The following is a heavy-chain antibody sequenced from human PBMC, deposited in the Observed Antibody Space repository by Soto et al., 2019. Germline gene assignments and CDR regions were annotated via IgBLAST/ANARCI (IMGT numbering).Heavy chain of an antibody. V-gene: IGHV3-23*01. CDR1: GFTFSTYA. CDR3: ADGGEWAFNFVY. D-gene: IGHD3-10*01. J-gene: IGHJ4*02. Sequence: GGSLRLSCAASGFTFSTYAMSWVRQAPGEGLEWVSGISVSGANTYYADSVKGRFAISRDNSKNTLYLQMNNLRAEDTAVYYCADGGEWAFNFVYWGQGTQVTVSS. CDR2: ISVSGANT.